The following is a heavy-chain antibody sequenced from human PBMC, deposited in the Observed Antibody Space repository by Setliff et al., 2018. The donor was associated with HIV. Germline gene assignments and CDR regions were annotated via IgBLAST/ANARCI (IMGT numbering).Heavy chain of an antibody. V-gene: IGHV1-8*01. CDR2: MNPNSGNT. D-gene: IGHD6-13*01. CDR1: GYTFISYN. J-gene: IGHJ4*02. Sequence: ASVKVSCKASGYTFISYNINWVRKATGQGLEWMGWMNPNSGNTGYAQKFQGRVTMTRNTSISTAYMELSSLRSEDTAVYYCARAIADGYYFGYWGQGTLVTVSS. CDR3: ARAIADGYYFGY.